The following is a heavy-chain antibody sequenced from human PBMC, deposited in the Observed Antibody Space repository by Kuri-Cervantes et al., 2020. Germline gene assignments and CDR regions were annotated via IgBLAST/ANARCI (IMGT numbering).Heavy chain of an antibody. D-gene: IGHD2-21*02. Sequence: GGSLRLSCEVPGFTISSYAMHWVRQAPGKGLEWVSSISSSSYIYYADSVKGRFTISRDNAKNSLYLQMNSLRAEDTAVYYCARAMVVTAIIPYYWGQGTLVNVSS. J-gene: IGHJ4*02. V-gene: IGHV3-21*01. CDR2: ISSSSYI. CDR1: GFTISSYA. CDR3: ARAMVVTAIIPYY.